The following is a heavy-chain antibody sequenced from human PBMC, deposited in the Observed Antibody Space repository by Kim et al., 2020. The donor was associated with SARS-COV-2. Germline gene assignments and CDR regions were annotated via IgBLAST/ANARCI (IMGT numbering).Heavy chain of an antibody. D-gene: IGHD3-3*01. CDR3: ARGRLPTIFGVVIFRYGMEL. CDR2: INHSGST. Sequence: SETLSLTCAVYGGSFSGYYWSWIRQPPGKGLEWIGEINHSGSTNYNPSLKSRVTISVDTSKNQFSLKLSSVTAADTAVYYCARGRLPTIFGVVIFRYGMELWRQGTTVTVSS. V-gene: IGHV4-34*01. CDR1: GGSFSGYY. J-gene: IGHJ6*02.